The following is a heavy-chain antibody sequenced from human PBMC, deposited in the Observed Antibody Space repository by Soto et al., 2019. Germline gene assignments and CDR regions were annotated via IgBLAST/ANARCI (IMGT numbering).Heavy chain of an antibody. CDR3: ARREYCSTTNCYDNYFDP. J-gene: IGHJ5*02. D-gene: IGHD2-2*01. CDR1: GGSFTGYY. CDR2: ISNSGST. Sequence: SETLSLTCAVYGGSFTGYYWSWIRQPPGKGLEWIGYISNSGSTKYNPSLKSRVTISLDTSKNQFSLKLSSVTAADTAVYYCARREYCSTTNCYDNYFDPWGQGTLVTVSS. V-gene: IGHV4-59*08.